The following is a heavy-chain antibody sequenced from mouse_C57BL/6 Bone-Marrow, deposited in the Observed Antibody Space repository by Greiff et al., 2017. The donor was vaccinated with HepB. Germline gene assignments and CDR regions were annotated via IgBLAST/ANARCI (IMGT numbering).Heavy chain of an antibody. CDR3: AREGIYYDYDGDY. D-gene: IGHD2-4*01. CDR1: GFTFSSYA. V-gene: IGHV5-4*01. J-gene: IGHJ2*01. CDR2: ISDGGSYT. Sequence: EVQLVESGGGLVKPGGSLKLSCAASGFTFSSYAMSWVRQTPEKRLEWVATISDGGSYTYYPDNVKGRFTISRDNAKNNLYLQMSHLKSEDTAMYYCAREGIYYDYDGDYWGQGTTLTVSS.